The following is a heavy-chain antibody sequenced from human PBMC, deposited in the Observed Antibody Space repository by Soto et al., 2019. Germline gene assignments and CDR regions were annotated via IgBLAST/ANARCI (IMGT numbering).Heavy chain of an antibody. CDR3: TTDDRYYDFWSGYYAYYYYYGMDV. V-gene: IGHV3-15*07. CDR1: GFTFSNAW. CDR2: IKSKTDGGTT. D-gene: IGHD3-3*01. J-gene: IGHJ6*02. Sequence: GGSLRLSCAASGFTFSNAWMNWVRQAPGKGLEWVGRIKSKTDGGTTDYAAPVKGRFTISRDDSKNTLYLQMNSLKTEDTAVYYCTTDDRYYDFWSGYYAYYYYYGMDVWGQGTTVTVSS.